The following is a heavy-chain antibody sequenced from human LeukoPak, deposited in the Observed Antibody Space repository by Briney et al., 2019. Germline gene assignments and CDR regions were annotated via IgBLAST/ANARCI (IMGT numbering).Heavy chain of an antibody. CDR2: IYTSGST. D-gene: IGHD2-2*01. CDR3: ARLSVVPAAMQFYYYYHMDV. V-gene: IGHV4-4*07. J-gene: IGHJ6*03. CDR1: GGSISSYY. Sequence: SETLSLTCTVSGGSISSYYWSWIRQPAGKGLELIGRIYTSGSTNYNPSLRSRVTMSVDTSKNQFSLRLRSVTAADTAVYYCARLSVVPAAMQFYYYYHMDVWGKGTTVTVSS.